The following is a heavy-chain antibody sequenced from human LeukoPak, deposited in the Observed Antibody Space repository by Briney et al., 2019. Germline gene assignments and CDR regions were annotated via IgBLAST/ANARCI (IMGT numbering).Heavy chain of an antibody. CDR1: GYTFTVYY. J-gene: IGHJ4*02. CDR2: INPNSGGT. Sequence: ASVKVSCKASGYTFTVYYMHWVRQAPGQGLERMGCINPNSGGTNYAQKFLGRGTMTRDTSISTPYMELSRLRSDATAVYYCARVLVSVRGGNYFDYWGQGKLVTVSS. CDR3: ARVLVSVRGGNYFDY. D-gene: IGHD3-10*01. V-gene: IGHV1-2*02.